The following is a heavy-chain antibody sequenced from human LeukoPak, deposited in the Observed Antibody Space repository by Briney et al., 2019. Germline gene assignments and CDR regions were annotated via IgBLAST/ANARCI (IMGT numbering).Heavy chain of an antibody. Sequence: GRSLRLSCAASGFTVSTYSMSWVREAPGKGLEWVAAFSSGGRTSYADCVKGRFTISRDTSQNTVYLQMNSLRDEDTALYYCASILYGWGQGTLVTVSS. CDR3: ASILYG. CDR1: GFTVSTYS. J-gene: IGHJ4*02. D-gene: IGHD2/OR15-2a*01. V-gene: IGHV3-53*01. CDR2: FSSGGRT.